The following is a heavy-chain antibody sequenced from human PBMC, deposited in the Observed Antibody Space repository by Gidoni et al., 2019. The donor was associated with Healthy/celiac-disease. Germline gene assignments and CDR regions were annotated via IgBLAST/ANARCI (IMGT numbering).Heavy chain of an antibody. V-gene: IGHV3-49*03. Sequence: PGRSLRLSCTASGFTFGDYAMSWFRQSPGKGLEWVGFIRSKAYGVTTEYAASVKGRFTISRDDSKSIAYLQMNSLKTEDTAVYYCTSLADNYFDYWGQGTLVTVSS. CDR2: IRSKAYGVTT. D-gene: IGHD6-25*01. J-gene: IGHJ4*02. CDR1: GFTFGDYA. CDR3: TSLADNYFDY.